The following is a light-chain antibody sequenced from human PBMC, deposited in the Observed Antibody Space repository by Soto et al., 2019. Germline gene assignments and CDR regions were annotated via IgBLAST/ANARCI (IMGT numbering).Light chain of an antibody. CDR2: SNN. CDR1: SSNIGSNY. CDR3: AAWDDSLSGYV. J-gene: IGLJ1*01. Sequence: QSVLTQPPSASGTPGQSVTISCSGSSSNIGSNYVYWYQQLPGTAPKLLIYSNNQRPSGVPDRISGSKSGTSASLAISGLRSEDEADYYCAAWDDSLSGYVFGTGTKVTVL. V-gene: IGLV1-47*02.